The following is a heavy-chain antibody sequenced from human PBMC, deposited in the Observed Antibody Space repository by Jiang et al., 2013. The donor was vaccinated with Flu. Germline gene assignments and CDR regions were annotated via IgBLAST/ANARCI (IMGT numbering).Heavy chain of an antibody. D-gene: IGHD6-19*01. J-gene: IGHJ1*01. Sequence: KPTQTLTLTCSFSGFSLTDGGVGVGWIRQPPGKALEWLALLYWNDNRHFSPSLNNRLAITKDTSKNQVVLTMTSMDPVDTATYFCVYDPSGWGTEYFLHWARAPWSPSPQ. CDR1: GFSLTDGGVG. CDR2: LYWNDNR. CDR3: VYDPSGWGTEYFLH. V-gene: IGHV2-5*01.